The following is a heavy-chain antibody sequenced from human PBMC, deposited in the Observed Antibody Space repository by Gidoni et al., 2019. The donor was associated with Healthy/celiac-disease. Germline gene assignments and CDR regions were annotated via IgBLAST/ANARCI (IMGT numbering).Heavy chain of an antibody. D-gene: IGHD3-22*01. J-gene: IGHJ4*02. Sequence: QVQLVESGGGLVKPGGSLRLSCAASGFTFSDYYMNWIRQAPGKGLEWVSYISSSGSTIYYADSVKGRFTISRDNAKNSLYLQMNSLRAEDTAVYYCARAGPPHYYDSSGYYGPFDYWGQGTLVTVSS. CDR3: ARAGPPHYYDSSGYYGPFDY. CDR1: GFTFSDYY. CDR2: ISSSGSTI. V-gene: IGHV3-11*01.